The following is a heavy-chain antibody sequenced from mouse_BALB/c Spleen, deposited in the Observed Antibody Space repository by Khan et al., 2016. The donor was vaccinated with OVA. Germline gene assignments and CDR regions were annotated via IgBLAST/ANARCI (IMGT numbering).Heavy chain of an antibody. V-gene: IGHV9-3-1*01. CDR1: GYSFTNYG. CDR2: INTYTGKP. CDR3: ARPPYLSCTLGH. Sequence: QIQLVQSGPELKKPGETVKISCKASGYSFTNYGMNWVKQSPGKALKWMGWINTYTGKPTYADDFKGRFAFSLENSASTAYLQINNLKNDDTATYFCARPPYLSCTLGHWGQGTSVTVSS. D-gene: IGHD2-10*01. J-gene: IGHJ4*01.